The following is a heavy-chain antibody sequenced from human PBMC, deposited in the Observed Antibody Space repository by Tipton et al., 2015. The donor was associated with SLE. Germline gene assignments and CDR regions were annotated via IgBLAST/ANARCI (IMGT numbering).Heavy chain of an antibody. D-gene: IGHD1-26*01. V-gene: IGHV5-51*01. CDR1: GYSFTDFW. Sequence: QLVQSGAEVKKPGESLQFSCKASGYSFTDFWIGWVRQMPGKGLEWMGIIYPGDSDTRYSPSFEGRVTISVDRSTGTAYLQWSSLKASDTAMYYCAISGGDSGIWGQGTSVTVSS. CDR2: IYPGDSDT. J-gene: IGHJ4*02. CDR3: AISGGDSGI.